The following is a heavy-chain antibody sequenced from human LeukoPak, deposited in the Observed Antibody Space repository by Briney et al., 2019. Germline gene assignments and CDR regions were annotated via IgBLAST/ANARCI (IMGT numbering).Heavy chain of an antibody. CDR2: ISSSGSTI. J-gene: IGHJ4*02. CDR3: ATFYSGSPRFGY. Sequence: PGGSLRLSCAASGFTFSSYEMNWARQAPGKGLEWVSYISSSGSTIYYADSVKGRFTISRDNAKNSLYLQMNSLRAEDTAVYYCATFYSGSPRFGYWGQGTLVTVSS. D-gene: IGHD1-26*01. CDR1: GFTFSSYE. V-gene: IGHV3-48*03.